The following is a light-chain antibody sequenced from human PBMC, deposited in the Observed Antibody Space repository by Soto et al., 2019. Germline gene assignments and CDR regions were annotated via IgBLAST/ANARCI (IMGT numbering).Light chain of an antibody. J-gene: IGLJ1*01. CDR2: EVT. Sequence: QSVLTQPPSASGAPGEGVTISCTGTSSDVGGYNFVSWYQQHPDKVPKVMIYEVTKRPSGVPDRLSGSKSGNTASLTISGLQAEDEVHYYCSSYAGSDTFVFGTGTKVTVL. CDR3: SSYAGSDTFV. CDR1: SSDVGGYNF. V-gene: IGLV2-8*01.